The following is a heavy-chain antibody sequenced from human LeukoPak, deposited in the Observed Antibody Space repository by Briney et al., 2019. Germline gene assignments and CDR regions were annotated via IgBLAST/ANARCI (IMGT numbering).Heavy chain of an antibody. D-gene: IGHD6-19*01. Sequence: PSEXXXXXCAVXGGSFSGYYWSWLRQPPGKGVEWIGEINHSGSTNYNPSLKTLFTISLDTSNNQFSLKLSSVTAADTAVYYCARGLRYSSCWYGYWGQGTLVTVSS. CDR3: ARGLRYSSCWYGY. V-gene: IGHV4-34*01. CDR2: INHSGST. CDR1: GGSFSGYY. J-gene: IGHJ4*02.